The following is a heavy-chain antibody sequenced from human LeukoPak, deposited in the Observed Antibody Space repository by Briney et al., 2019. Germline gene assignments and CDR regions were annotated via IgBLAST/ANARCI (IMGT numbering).Heavy chain of an antibody. V-gene: IGHV3-30*03. CDR3: AREGYGSGRAGTFNI. CDR1: GFTFSSSV. J-gene: IGHJ3*02. D-gene: IGHD6-19*01. Sequence: GGSLRLSCGASGFTFSSSVMHWVRRAPGKGLEWVAGISLDGNNKHYADSAKGRFTISRDNSRNTLDLQMDSLKFDDTTFYYCAREGYGSGRAGTFNIWGQGTMVTVSS. CDR2: ISLDGNNK.